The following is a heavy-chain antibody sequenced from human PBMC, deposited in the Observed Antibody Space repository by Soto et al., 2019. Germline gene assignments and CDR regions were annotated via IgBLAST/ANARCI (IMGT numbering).Heavy chain of an antibody. V-gene: IGHV4-4*07. Sequence: SETLSLTCTVSGGSINTFYWSWFRQPAGKGLEWIGRIFSSGSTSFNPSLESRVAMSVDTSKNHFSLNLSSVTAADMAVYYCAREGSYSAYNFAHGIQLWSFDFWGQGALVTVSS. CDR2: IFSSGST. D-gene: IGHD5-12*01. J-gene: IGHJ4*02. CDR3: AREGSYSAYNFAHGIQLWSFDF. CDR1: GGSINTFY.